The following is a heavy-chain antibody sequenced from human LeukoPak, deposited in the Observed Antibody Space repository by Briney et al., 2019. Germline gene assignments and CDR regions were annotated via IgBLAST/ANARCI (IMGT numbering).Heavy chain of an antibody. V-gene: IGHV4-34*01. D-gene: IGHD4-17*01. CDR3: ARDGDYGEED. CDR1: GGSFSGYY. CDR2: INHSGST. J-gene: IGHJ4*02. Sequence: PSETLSLTCAVYGGSFSGYYWSWIRQPPGKGLEWIGEINHSGSTNYNPSLKSRVTILVDTSKNQFSLKLSSVTAADTAVYYCARDGDYGEEDWGQGTLVTVSS.